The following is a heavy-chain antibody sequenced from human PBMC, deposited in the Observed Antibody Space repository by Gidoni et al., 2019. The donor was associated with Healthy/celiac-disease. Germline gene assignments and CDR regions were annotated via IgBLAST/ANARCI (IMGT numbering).Heavy chain of an antibody. CDR3: ASTIFGVSVDY. J-gene: IGHJ4*02. D-gene: IGHD3-3*01. CDR2: IYHSGST. V-gene: IGHV4-38-2*01. Sequence: LEWIGSIYHSGSTYYNPSLKSRVTISVDTSKNQFSLKLSSVTAADTAVYYCASTIFGVSVDYWSQGTLVTVSS.